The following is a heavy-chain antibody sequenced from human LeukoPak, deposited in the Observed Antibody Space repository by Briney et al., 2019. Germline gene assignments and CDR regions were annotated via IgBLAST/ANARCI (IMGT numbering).Heavy chain of an antibody. CDR2: IIPIFGTA. D-gene: IGHD3-3*01. Sequence: ASVKVSCKASGGTFSSYAISWVRQAPGQGLEWMGGIIPIFGTANYVQKFQSRVTITTDKSTSTAYMELSSLRSEDTAVYYCARGGQFYDFWSGSGNFDFWGQGTLVTVSS. V-gene: IGHV1-69*05. CDR3: ARGGQFYDFWSGSGNFDF. CDR1: GGTFSSYA. J-gene: IGHJ4*02.